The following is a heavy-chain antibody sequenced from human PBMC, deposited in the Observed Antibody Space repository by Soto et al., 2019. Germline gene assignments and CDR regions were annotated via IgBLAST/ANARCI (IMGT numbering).Heavy chain of an antibody. V-gene: IGHV1-2*04. CDR2: INPNSGGT. Sequence: ASVKVSCKASGYTFTGYYMHWVRQAPGQGLEWMGWINPNSGGTNYAQKFQGWVTMTRDTSISTAYMELSRLRSDDTAVYYCARGPSITMIVVVITNLGSFEYWGQGTLVTVSS. CDR3: ARGPSITMIVVVITNLGSFEY. CDR1: GYTFTGYY. D-gene: IGHD3-22*01. J-gene: IGHJ4*02.